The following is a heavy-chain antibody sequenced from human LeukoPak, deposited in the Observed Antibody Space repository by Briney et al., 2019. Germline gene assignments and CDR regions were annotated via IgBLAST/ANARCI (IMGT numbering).Heavy chain of an antibody. V-gene: IGHV3-30*02. CDR3: ARGAYSSSWLNFDY. CDR2: IRFDGGDK. D-gene: IGHD6-13*01. CDR1: GFTLTYFG. Sequence: GGSLRLSCAASGFTLTYFGMHWVRQAPGKGLEWVAFIRFDGGDKYYADSVKGRFTISRDNSKNTLYLQMNSLRAEDTAVYYCARGAYSSSWLNFDYWGQGTLVTVSS. J-gene: IGHJ4*02.